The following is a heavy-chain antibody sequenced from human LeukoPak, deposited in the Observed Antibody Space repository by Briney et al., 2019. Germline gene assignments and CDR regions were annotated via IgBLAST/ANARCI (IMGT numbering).Heavy chain of an antibody. D-gene: IGHD2-2*01. J-gene: IGHJ4*02. V-gene: IGHV3-64*01. Sequence: GGSLRLSCAASGFTFSSYAMHWVRQAPGKGLEYVSAISSNGGSTYYANSVKGRFTISRDNSKNTLYLQMGSLRAEDMAVYYCARYRCSSTSCFVDYWGQGTLVTVSS. CDR3: ARYRCSSTSCFVDY. CDR2: ISSNGGST. CDR1: GFTFSSYA.